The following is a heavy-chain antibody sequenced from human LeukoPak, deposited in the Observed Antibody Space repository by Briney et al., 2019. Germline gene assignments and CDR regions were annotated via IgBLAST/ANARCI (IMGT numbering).Heavy chain of an antibody. V-gene: IGHV4-59*08. D-gene: IGHD3-10*01. CDR2: IYYGGST. CDR3: ARYMVRGANAFDY. Sequence: SETLSLTCTVSGGSISSYYWSWIRQPPGKGLEWIGYIYYGGSTNYNPSLKSRVTISVDTSKNQFSLKLSSVTAADTAVYYCARYMVRGANAFDYWGQGTLVTVSS. CDR1: GGSISSYY. J-gene: IGHJ4*02.